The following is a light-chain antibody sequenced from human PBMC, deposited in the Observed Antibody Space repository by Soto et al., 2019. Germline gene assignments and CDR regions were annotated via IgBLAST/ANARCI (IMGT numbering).Light chain of an antibody. CDR1: SSNIGIHY. CDR2: EDN. Sequence: QSVLTQPPSVSAAPGQTVTISCSGSSSNIGIHYVSWYQQLPGTAPKLLIYEDNKRPAGVPDRFSGSKSGASATLGITGLQTGDEADYYCGTWDGSLTAWVFGGGTKLTVL. CDR3: GTWDGSLTAWV. J-gene: IGLJ3*02. V-gene: IGLV1-51*02.